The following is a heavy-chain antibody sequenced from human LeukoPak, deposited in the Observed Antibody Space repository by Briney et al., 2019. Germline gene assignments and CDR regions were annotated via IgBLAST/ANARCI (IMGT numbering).Heavy chain of an antibody. J-gene: IGHJ1*01. D-gene: IGHD2-15*01. CDR2: IYHSGST. Sequence: SETLSLTCAVSGYSISSGYYWGWIRQPPGKGLEWIGSIYHSGSTYYNPSLKSRVTISVDTSKNQFSLKLSSVTAADTAVYYCARDGDRYCSGGSCYAGYFQHWGQGTLVTVSS. CDR1: GYSISSGYY. CDR3: ARDGDRYCSGGSCYAGYFQH. V-gene: IGHV4-38-2*02.